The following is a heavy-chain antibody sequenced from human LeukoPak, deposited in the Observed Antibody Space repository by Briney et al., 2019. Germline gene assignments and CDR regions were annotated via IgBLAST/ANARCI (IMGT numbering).Heavy chain of an antibody. J-gene: IGHJ3*02. CDR2: IYHSGST. Sequence: SGTLSLTCAVSGGSISSSNWWSWVRQPPGKGLEWIGEIYHSGSTNHNPSLKSRVTISVDKSKNQFSLQLNSVTPEDTAVYYCARELAAGTLDAFDIWGQGTMVTVSS. CDR3: ARELAAGTLDAFDI. V-gene: IGHV4-4*02. D-gene: IGHD6-13*01. CDR1: GGSISSSNW.